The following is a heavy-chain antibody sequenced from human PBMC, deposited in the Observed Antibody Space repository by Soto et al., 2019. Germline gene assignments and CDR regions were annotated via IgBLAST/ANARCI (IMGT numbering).Heavy chain of an antibody. CDR3: ARGSDGVVVPAAMTNWFDP. J-gene: IGHJ5*02. CDR2: IYYSGST. D-gene: IGHD2-2*01. Sequence: SETLSLTCTVSGGSISSYYWSWIRQPPGKGLEWIGYIYYSGSTYYNPSLKSRVTISVDRSKNQFSLKLSSVTAADTAVYYCARGSDGVVVPAAMTNWFDPWGQGTLVTVSS. V-gene: IGHV4-59*12. CDR1: GGSISSYY.